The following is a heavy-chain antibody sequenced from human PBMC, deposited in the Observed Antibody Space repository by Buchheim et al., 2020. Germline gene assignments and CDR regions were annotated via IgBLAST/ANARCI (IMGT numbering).Heavy chain of an antibody. CDR2: IKPDGSEK. V-gene: IGHV3-7*01. CDR1: GFTFSSYW. J-gene: IGHJ4*02. Sequence: EVQLVESGGGLVQPGGSLRLSCAASGFTFSSYWMSWVRQAPGKGLEWVANIKPDGSEKYYVDSVKGRFTISRDNATSSLYLQMNSLRAEDTAVYYCAGGNVGYSGYETPQGYWGQGTL. D-gene: IGHD5-12*01. CDR3: AGGNVGYSGYETPQGY.